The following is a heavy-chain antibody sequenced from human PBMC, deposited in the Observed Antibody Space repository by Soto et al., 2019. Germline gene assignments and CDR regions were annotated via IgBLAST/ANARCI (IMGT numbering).Heavy chain of an antibody. V-gene: IGHV4-59*01. CDR3: VRDAHYTSRYSHYYAMDV. CDR1: GGSISTYS. CDR2: IYYSGST. D-gene: IGHD2-2*02. Sequence: PSETLSLTCSVSGGSISTYSGSWIRQPPGKGLEWVGSIYYSGSTNYSPSLNSRVTISVDTSKNQFSLKLTSVTAADTAIHYYVRDAHYTSRYSHYYAMDVWGQGTTVTVSS. J-gene: IGHJ6*02.